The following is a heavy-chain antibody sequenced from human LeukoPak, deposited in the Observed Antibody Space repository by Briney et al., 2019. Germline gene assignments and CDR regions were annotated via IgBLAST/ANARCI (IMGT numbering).Heavy chain of an antibody. D-gene: IGHD3-22*01. CDR1: GYSFTNYD. J-gene: IGHJ5*02. Sequence: ASVKVSCKASGYSFTNYDINWVRQAPGQGLEWMGWMKPNSGDTGYAQKFQGRVTFSRNTSISTAYMELTNLRSEVTAVYYCARCDYDTTINPNWFDPWGQGTLVTVSS. V-gene: IGHV1-8*03. CDR3: ARCDYDTTINPNWFDP. CDR2: MKPNSGDT.